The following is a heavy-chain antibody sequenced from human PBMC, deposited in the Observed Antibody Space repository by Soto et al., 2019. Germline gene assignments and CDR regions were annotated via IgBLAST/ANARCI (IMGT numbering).Heavy chain of an antibody. CDR1: WYTFTVDY. Sequence: ASVNVSFKTSWYTFTVDYVHLVLHAPLQWLELMGWINPNSGGTNYAQKFQGLVTMTRETSISTAYMELRRLRSDDTAAYYCARGPYYYDSRGYYGEFEYWGKGHLVNVSS. D-gene: IGHD3-22*01. J-gene: IGHJ4*02. CDR2: INPNSGGT. V-gene: IGHV1-2*04. CDR3: ARGPYYYDSRGYYGEFEY.